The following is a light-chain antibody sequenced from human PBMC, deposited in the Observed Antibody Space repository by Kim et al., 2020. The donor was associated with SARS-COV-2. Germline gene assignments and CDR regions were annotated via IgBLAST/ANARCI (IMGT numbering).Light chain of an antibody. CDR1: SSDIGAYNY. Sequence: QSVLTQPASVSGSPGQSVTISCTGSSSDIGAYNYVSWCQQHPGKAPKLMIFSVNRRPSGVSSRFSGSKSANTASLTISGLQPEDEADYYCSSYTSSDAWVFGGGTQLTVL. CDR2: SVN. J-gene: IGLJ3*02. CDR3: SSYTSSDAWV. V-gene: IGLV2-14*01.